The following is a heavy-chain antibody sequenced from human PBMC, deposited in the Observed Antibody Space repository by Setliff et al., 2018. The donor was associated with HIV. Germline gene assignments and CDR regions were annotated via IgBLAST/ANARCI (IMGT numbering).Heavy chain of an antibody. D-gene: IGHD3-10*01. J-gene: IGHJ6*02. CDR3: ARDWHGSGSYYPSYSYGMDV. CDR2: IYTSGST. V-gene: IGHV4-61*02. CDR1: GGSISSSSYY. Sequence: SETLSLTCTVSGGSISSSSYYWGWIRQPPGKGLEWIGRIYTSGSTNYNPSLKSRVTISVDTSKNQFSLKLSSVTAADTAVYYCARDWHGSGSYYPSYSYGMDVWGQGTTVTVSS.